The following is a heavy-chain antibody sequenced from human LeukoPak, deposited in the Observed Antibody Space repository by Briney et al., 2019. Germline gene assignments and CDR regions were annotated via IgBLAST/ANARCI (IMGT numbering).Heavy chain of an antibody. D-gene: IGHD3-10*02. J-gene: IGHJ3*02. CDR3: ARQRVRLRSNDAFDI. CDR2: IYYSRSA. Sequence: SETLSLTCTVSGGSITSYYWTWIRQSPGKGLEWIGYIYYSRSANYSPSLKSRVTISVDMSKNQFSLRLTSVTAADTAVYYCARQRVRLRSNDAFDIWGQGTMVTVSS. V-gene: IGHV4-59*01. CDR1: GGSITSYY.